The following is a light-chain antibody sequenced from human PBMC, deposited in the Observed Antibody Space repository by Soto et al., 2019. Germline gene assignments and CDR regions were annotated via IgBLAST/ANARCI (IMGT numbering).Light chain of an antibody. V-gene: IGKV3-20*01. J-gene: IGKJ1*01. CDR3: QQYVISVT. Sequence: EIVMTQSPVTLSASPVESATLSCRASQSVDNNVAWYQQKPGQAPRLLIVGASNRATGIPERFSGSGSGTDFTLTISRLEPQDSAMYYCQQYVISVTFGQGTKVDIK. CDR2: GAS. CDR1: QSVDNN.